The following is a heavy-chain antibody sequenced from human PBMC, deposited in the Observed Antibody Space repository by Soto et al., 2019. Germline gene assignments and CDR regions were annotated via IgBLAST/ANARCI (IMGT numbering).Heavy chain of an antibody. V-gene: IGHV3-48*03. CDR2: ISSSGSTI. D-gene: IGHD3-3*01. J-gene: IGHJ3*02. CDR1: GFTFSSYE. Sequence: GESLKISCAASGFTFSSYEMNWVRQAPGKGLEWVSYISSSGSTIYYADSVKGRFTISRDNAKNSLYLQMNSLRAEDTAVYYCARGGPDVLRFLEWSPYAFDIWGQGTMVTVSS. CDR3: ARGGPDVLRFLEWSPYAFDI.